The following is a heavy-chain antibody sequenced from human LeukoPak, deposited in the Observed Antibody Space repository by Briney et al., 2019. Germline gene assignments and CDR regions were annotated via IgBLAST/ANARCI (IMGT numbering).Heavy chain of an antibody. D-gene: IGHD2-2*02. CDR3: ARDQIYCSSTSCYRAFESAPNYYYYGMDV. CDR2: MNPNSGNT. Sequence: ASVKVSCKASGYTFTGYYMHWVRQAPGQGLEWMGWMNPNSGNTGYAQKLQGRVTMTRNTSISTAYMELSSLRSEDTAVYYCARDQIYCSSTSCYRAFESAPNYYYYGMDVWGQGTTVTVSS. CDR1: GYTFTGYY. J-gene: IGHJ6*02. V-gene: IGHV1-8*02.